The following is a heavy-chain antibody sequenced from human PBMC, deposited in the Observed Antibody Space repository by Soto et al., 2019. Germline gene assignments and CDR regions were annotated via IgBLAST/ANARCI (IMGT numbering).Heavy chain of an antibody. CDR2: IIPIFGTA. J-gene: IGHJ4*02. CDR3: ASGNGVYDILTGYYRFDY. CDR1: GGTFSSYA. Sequence: SVKVSCKASGGTFSSYAISWVRQAPGQGLEWMGGIIPIFGTANYAQKFQGRVTITADESTSTAYMELSSLRSEDTAVYYCASGNGVYDILTGYYRFDYWGQGTLVTVSS. V-gene: IGHV1-69*13. D-gene: IGHD3-9*01.